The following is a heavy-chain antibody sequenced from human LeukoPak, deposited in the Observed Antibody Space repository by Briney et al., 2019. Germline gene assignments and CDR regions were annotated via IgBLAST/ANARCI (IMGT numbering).Heavy chain of an antibody. Sequence: PGGSLRLSCAASGFTFDDYGMSWVRQAPGKGLEWVSSISSSSTFKHYADSLKGRFTISRDNARNSLFLQMNSLRAEDTAVYYCARDSSIGYDRVNFDYWGQGTLVTVSS. CDR2: ISSSSTFK. CDR1: GFTFDDYG. D-gene: IGHD3-22*01. CDR3: ARDSSIGYDRVNFDY. J-gene: IGHJ4*02. V-gene: IGHV3-21*06.